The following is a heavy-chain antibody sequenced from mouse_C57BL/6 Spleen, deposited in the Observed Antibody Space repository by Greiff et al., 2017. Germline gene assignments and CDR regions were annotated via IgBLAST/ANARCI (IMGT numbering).Heavy chain of an antibody. V-gene: IGHV1-54*01. D-gene: IGHD2-4*01. CDR3: ARVRDVYHDYDCPFAY. Sequence: VQLQQSGAELVRPGTSVKVSCKASGYAFTNYLIEWVKQRPGQGLGWIGVSNPGSGGTNCSEKFKGKATLTADKSSSTAYMQLSILTSEEAAVYFCARVRDVYHDYDCPFAYWGQGTLVTVSA. J-gene: IGHJ3*01. CDR2: SNPGSGGT. CDR1: GYAFTNYL.